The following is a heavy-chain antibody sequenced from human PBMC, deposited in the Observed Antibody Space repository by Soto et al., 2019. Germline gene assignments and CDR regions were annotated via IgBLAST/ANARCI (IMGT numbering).Heavy chain of an antibody. CDR3: GRVVIAATPHRDVDY. D-gene: IGHD2-15*01. J-gene: IGHJ4*02. CDR2: IYNTAST. CDR1: GGSVTSTNYN. V-gene: IGHV4-39*01. Sequence: QLQMQESGPGLVKPSETLSLTCTVSGGSVTSTNYNWGWIRQPPGKGLEWIGSIYNTASTYYNPSLKSRVTISVDTSRNQFSLNLNSVTAADTAIYYCGRVVIAATPHRDVDYWGQGTLVTVSS.